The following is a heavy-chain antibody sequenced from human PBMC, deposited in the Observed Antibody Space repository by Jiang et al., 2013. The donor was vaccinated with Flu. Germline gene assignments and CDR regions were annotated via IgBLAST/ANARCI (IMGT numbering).Heavy chain of an antibody. CDR2: IYYSGST. Sequence: LLKPSETLVPSTCTVSGGSISSSSYYWGWVRQPPGKGLEWIGSIYYSGSTYYNPSLKSRVTISVDTSKNQFSLKLSSVTAADTAVYYCARPVTTVTASYFDYWGPGNPGHRLL. CDR3: ARPVTTVTASYFDY. D-gene: IGHD4-17*01. CDR1: GGSISSSSYY. V-gene: IGHV4-39*01. J-gene: IGHJ4*02.